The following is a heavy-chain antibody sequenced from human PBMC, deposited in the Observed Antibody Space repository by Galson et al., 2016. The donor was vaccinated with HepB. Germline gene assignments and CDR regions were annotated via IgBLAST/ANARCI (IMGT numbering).Heavy chain of an antibody. CDR1: GESVINDRYY. D-gene: IGHD2-15*01. CDR2: IDYSGST. J-gene: IGHJ6*02. Sequence: SETLSLTCIVSGESVINDRYYWTWIRQPPGKGLEWIGCIDYSGSTNYSPSLKSRVTISLDASENQVSLRLSSVTAADTAIYYCARRRRTICNGSICYKDSYYYAMDGWGQGTTVAVSS. CDR3: ARRRRTICNGSICYKDSYYYAMDG. V-gene: IGHV4-61*01.